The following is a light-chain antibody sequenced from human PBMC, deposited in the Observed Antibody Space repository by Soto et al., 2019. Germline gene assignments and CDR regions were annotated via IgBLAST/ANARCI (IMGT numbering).Light chain of an antibody. CDR3: SSYTDDFPRV. J-gene: IGLJ1*01. CDR1: SSDVGGYNY. Sequence: QSALTQPASVSGSPGQSITISCTGTSSDVGGYNYVSWYQQHPGKAPKLMIFEVSNRPSGVSNRFSGSKSGNTASLTISGLQAEDEADYYCSSYTDDFPRVFGTGTKLTVL. CDR2: EVS. V-gene: IGLV2-14*01.